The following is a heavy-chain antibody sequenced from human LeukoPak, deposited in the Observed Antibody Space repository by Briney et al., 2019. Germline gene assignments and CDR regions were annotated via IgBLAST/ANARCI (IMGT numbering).Heavy chain of an antibody. CDR2: ISSSGSTI. V-gene: IGHV3-11*04. CDR3: ARDRYGLDVDTAMVSEY. CDR1: GFTFSDYY. D-gene: IGHD5-18*01. J-gene: IGHJ4*02. Sequence: GGSLRLSCAASGFTFSDYYMNWIRQAPGKGLEWVSYISSSGSTIYYADSVKGRFTISRDNAKNSLYLQMNSLRAEDTAVYYCARDRYGLDVDTAMVSEYWGQGTLVTVSS.